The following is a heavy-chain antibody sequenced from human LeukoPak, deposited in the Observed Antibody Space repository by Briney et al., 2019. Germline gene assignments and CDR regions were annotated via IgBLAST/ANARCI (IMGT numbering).Heavy chain of an antibody. CDR1: GYTFTRYY. CDR2: INPNSGGT. Sequence: GASVKVSCKASGYTFTRYYMHWVRQAPGQGLEWMGWINPNSGGTNYAQKFQGRVTMTRDTSISTAYMELSRLRSDDAAVYYCAREAPPDIVVVVAASFDYWGQGTLVTVSS. J-gene: IGHJ4*02. D-gene: IGHD2-15*01. V-gene: IGHV1-2*02. CDR3: AREAPPDIVVVVAASFDY.